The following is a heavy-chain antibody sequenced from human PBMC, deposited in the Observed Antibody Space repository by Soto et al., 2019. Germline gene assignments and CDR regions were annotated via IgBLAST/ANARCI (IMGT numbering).Heavy chain of an antibody. D-gene: IGHD3-22*01. CDR1: GFTFRSYW. CDR2: INGDGSST. CDR3: VGGLYFGDY. V-gene: IGHV3-74*01. J-gene: IGHJ4*02. Sequence: PGGSLRLSCAVSGFTFRSYWMHWVRQVPGKGLVWVSSINGDGSSTTYADSVKGRFTISRDNSKKTLYLLMNSLRAEDTAVYYCVGGLYFGDYWGQGALVTVSS.